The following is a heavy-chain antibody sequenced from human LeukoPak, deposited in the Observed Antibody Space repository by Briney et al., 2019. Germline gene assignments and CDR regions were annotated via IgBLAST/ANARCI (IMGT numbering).Heavy chain of an antibody. V-gene: IGHV4-59*01. Sequence: SETLSLTCTVSGGSISSYYWSWIRQPPGKGLEWIGYIYYSGSTNYNPSLKSRVTISVDTSKNQFSLKLSSVTAADTAVYYCARGHYSNRAPFGYWGQGTLVTVSS. CDR3: ARGHYSNRAPFGY. CDR1: GGSISSYY. J-gene: IGHJ4*02. D-gene: IGHD4-11*01. CDR2: IYYSGST.